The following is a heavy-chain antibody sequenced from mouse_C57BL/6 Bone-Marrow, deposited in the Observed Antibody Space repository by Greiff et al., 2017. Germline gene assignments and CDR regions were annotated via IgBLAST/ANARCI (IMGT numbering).Heavy chain of an antibody. V-gene: IGHV1-82*01. Sequence: QVQLKESGPELVKPGASVKISCKASGYAFSSSWMNWVKQRPGKGLEWIGRIYPGDGDTNYNGKFKGKATLTADKSSSTAYMQLSSLTSEDSAVYFCASHYYGSSYDYWGQGTTLTVSS. J-gene: IGHJ2*01. CDR2: IYPGDGDT. CDR3: ASHYYGSSYDY. D-gene: IGHD1-1*01. CDR1: GYAFSSSW.